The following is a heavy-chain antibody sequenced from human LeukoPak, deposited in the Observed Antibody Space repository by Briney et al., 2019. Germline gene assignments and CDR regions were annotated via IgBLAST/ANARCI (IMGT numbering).Heavy chain of an antibody. Sequence: GGSLRLSCEASGFSFSNYFRSWIRQAPGKGLEWVSYITNSGRSTNYADAVKGRFTISRDNAKKSVYLEMTDLRAEDTAVYYCAREASGNYHVFDSWGQGTLVTVSS. D-gene: IGHD1-26*01. V-gene: IGHV3-11*04. CDR3: AREASGNYHVFDS. CDR2: ITNSGRST. J-gene: IGHJ4*02. CDR1: GFSFSNYF.